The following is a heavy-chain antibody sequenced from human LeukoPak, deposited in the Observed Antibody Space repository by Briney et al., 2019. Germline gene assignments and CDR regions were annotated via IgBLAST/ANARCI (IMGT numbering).Heavy chain of an antibody. V-gene: IGHV4-39*01. J-gene: IGHJ3*02. D-gene: IGHD3-22*01. CDR3: ASAKNNYYDSSGYYPDAFDI. CDR2: IYYSGST. CDR1: GGSISCSSYY. Sequence: SETPSLTCTVSGGSISCSSYYWGWIRQPPGKGLEWIGSIYYSGSTYYNPSLKGRVTISVDTSKNQFSLKLSSVTAADTAVYYCASAKNNYYDSSGYYPDAFDIWGQGTMGTVSS.